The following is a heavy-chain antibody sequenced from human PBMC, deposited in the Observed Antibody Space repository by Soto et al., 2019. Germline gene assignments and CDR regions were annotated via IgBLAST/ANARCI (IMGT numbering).Heavy chain of an antibody. CDR3: ARDHSIVGVAANWFDP. V-gene: IGHV4-30-4*01. D-gene: IGHD2-15*01. CDR2: IYYSGST. CDR1: GGSISSGDYY. Sequence: SETLSLTCTVSGGSISSGDYYWSWIRQPPGKGLEWIGYIYYSGSTYYNPSLKSRVTISVDTSKNQFSLKLSSVTAADTAVYYCARDHSIVGVAANWFDPWSQGTLVTVSS. J-gene: IGHJ5*02.